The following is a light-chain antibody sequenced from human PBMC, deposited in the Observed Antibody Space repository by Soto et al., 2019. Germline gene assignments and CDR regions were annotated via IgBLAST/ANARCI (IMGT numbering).Light chain of an antibody. Sequence: DILLIQAPSTLFATVGDRVTITCRASQSIDNWLAWYRHKPGKAPKLLIFKASALESGVPSRFSGSGSGTEFTLTISSLQPDDFATYYCQQYNGNSRTFGQGTKVDIK. CDR2: KAS. J-gene: IGKJ1*01. V-gene: IGKV1-5*03. CDR1: QSIDNW. CDR3: QQYNGNSRT.